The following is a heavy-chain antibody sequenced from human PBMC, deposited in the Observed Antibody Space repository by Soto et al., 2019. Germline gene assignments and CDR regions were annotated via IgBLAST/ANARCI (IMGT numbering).Heavy chain of an antibody. V-gene: IGHV4-34*01. CDR1: GGSFSGYY. D-gene: IGHD2-15*01. Sequence: SETLSLTCAVYGGSFSGYYWSWIRQPPGKGLEWIGEINHSGSTNYNPSLKSRVTISVDRSKNQFSLKLSSVTAADTAVYYCAREVGRYCTGGSCQVDYWGKGTLVPVSS. J-gene: IGHJ4*02. CDR3: AREVGRYCTGGSCQVDY. CDR2: INHSGST.